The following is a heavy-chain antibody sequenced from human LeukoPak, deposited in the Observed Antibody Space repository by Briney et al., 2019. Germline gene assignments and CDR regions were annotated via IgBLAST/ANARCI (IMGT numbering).Heavy chain of an antibody. J-gene: IGHJ4*02. CDR2: IKSKTDGGTT. CDR1: GFTFSNAW. D-gene: IGHD6-19*01. V-gene: IGHV3-15*01. Sequence: PGGSLRLSCAASGFTFSNAWMSWVRQAPGKGLEWVGRIKSKTDGGTTDYAAPVKGRFTISRDDSKNTLYLQMNSLKTEDTAVYYCTTAAVAGARYYFDYWGQGTLVTVSS. CDR3: TTAAVAGARYYFDY.